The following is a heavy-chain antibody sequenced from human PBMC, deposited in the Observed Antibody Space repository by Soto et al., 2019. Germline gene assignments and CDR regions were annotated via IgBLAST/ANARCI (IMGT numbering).Heavy chain of an antibody. J-gene: IGHJ4*02. D-gene: IGHD3-9*01. CDR3: AKAGAGFYDILTGYYVPFFDY. Sequence: GGSLRLSCAASGFTFSDYYMSWIRQAPGKGLEWVSYISSSGSTIYYADSVKGRFTISRDNAKNSLYLQMNSLRAEDTAVYYCAKAGAGFYDILTGYYVPFFDYWGQGTLVTVSS. CDR1: GFTFSDYY. V-gene: IGHV3-11*01. CDR2: ISSSGSTI.